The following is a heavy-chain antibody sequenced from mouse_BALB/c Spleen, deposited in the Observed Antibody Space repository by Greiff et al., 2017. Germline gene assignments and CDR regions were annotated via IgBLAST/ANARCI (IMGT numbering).Heavy chain of an antibody. D-gene: IGHD4-1*01. CDR3: AELGDFDY. V-gene: IGHV14-3*02. CDR2: IDPANGNT. J-gene: IGHJ2*01. Sequence: EVQLQESGAELVKPGASVKLSCTASGFNIKDTYMHWVKQRPEQGLEWIGRIDPANGNTKYDPKFQGKATITADTSSNTAYLQLSSLTSEDTAVYYCAELGDFDYWGQGTTLTVAS. CDR1: GFNIKDTY.